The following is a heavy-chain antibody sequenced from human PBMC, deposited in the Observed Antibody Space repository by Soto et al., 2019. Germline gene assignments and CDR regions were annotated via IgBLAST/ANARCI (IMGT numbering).Heavy chain of an antibody. V-gene: IGHV2-5*02. J-gene: IGHJ4*02. D-gene: IGHD3-10*01. Sequence: QITLKESGPTLVKPTQTLTLICTLSGFSLTTSGVGVGWIRQPPGKALEWLALTDWDDIRRYSPFLDDRLTITKDTSKNQVVLTMTNMAPVDTATYYCAHRRVYHYASGRNYFDSWGQGTLVTVSS. CDR2: TDWDDIR. CDR3: AHRRVYHYASGRNYFDS. CDR1: GFSLTTSGVG.